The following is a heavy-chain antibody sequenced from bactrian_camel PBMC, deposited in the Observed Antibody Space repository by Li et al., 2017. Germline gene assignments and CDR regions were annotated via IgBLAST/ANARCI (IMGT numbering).Heavy chain of an antibody. CDR1: MYTHRRPC. J-gene: IGHJ4*01. D-gene: IGHD2*01. CDR3: AADLARYCGAFSGFFARAS. CDR2: IDTDGST. V-gene: IGHV3S55*01. Sequence: HVQLVESGGGPVQAGSSLKLSCVQSMYTHRRPCMGWFRQVSEKEREGVATIDTDGSTRYADSVKGRFTLSKDNAKNTLYLQMNSLKPEDSAMYYCAADLARYCGAFSGFFARASWGQGTQVTVS.